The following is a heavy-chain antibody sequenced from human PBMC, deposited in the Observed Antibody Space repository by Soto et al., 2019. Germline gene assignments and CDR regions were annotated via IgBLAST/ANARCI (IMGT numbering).Heavy chain of an antibody. CDR2: ISAYNGNT. CDR1: GYTFNRYG. Sequence: QVQLVQSATEVKKPGASVRVSCKASGYTFNRYGITWVRQAPGQGLEWMGWISAYNGNTNYAQKFQDRVTMTTDTSTITGYMELSRLRSNHTAVYYCARAHPRIAASDDAFDIWGQGTMVTVTS. J-gene: IGHJ3*02. CDR3: ARAHPRIAASDDAFDI. V-gene: IGHV1-18*04. D-gene: IGHD6-13*01.